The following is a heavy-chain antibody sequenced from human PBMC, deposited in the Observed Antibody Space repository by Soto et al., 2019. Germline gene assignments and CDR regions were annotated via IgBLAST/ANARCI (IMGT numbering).Heavy chain of an antibody. CDR1: GYTFTSYG. Sequence: SVKVSCKASGYTFTSYGISWVRQAPGQGLEWMGWISAYNGNTNYAQKLQGRVTMTTDTSTSTAYMELRSLRSDDTAVYYCAREVYYYDSSGYYTFDYWGQGTLVTVSS. J-gene: IGHJ4*02. CDR2: ISAYNGNT. D-gene: IGHD3-22*01. CDR3: AREVYYYDSSGYYTFDY. V-gene: IGHV1-18*01.